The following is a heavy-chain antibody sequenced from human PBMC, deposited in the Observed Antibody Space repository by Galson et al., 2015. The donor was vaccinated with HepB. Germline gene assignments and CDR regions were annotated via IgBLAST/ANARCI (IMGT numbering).Heavy chain of an antibody. CDR1: GGSISSSSYY. CDR2: IYYSGST. J-gene: IGHJ5*02. D-gene: IGHD6-25*01. V-gene: IGHV4-39*01. CDR3: ARQSSSVNWFDP. Sequence: ETLSLTCTVSGGSISSSSYYWGWIRQPPGKGLEWIGSIYYSGSTYHNPSLKSRVTISVDTSKNQFSLKLSSVTAADTAVYYCARQSSSVNWFDPWGQGTLVTVSS.